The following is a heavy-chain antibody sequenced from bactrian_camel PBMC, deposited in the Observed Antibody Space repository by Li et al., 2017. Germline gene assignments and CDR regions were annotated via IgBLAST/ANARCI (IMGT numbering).Heavy chain of an antibody. CDR3: GTQTTGWAFRY. V-gene: IGHV3S6*01. CDR1: EFTFSSVW. J-gene: IGHJ6*01. D-gene: IGHD5*01. Sequence: HVQLVESGGGLVQPGGSLRLSCAASEFTFSSVWMNWVRQAPGKGLEWVSGILTSGDTHYDYSVMGRFTISRVNAKNTLYLQMNNLKADDAAVYCGGTQTTGWAFRYWGRGTQVTVS. CDR2: ILTSGDT.